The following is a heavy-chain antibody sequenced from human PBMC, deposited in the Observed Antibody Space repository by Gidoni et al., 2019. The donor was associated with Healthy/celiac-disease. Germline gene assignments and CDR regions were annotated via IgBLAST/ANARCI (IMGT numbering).Heavy chain of an antibody. V-gene: IGHV1-69*01. CDR2: IIPIFGTA. J-gene: IGHJ6*02. CDR1: GGTFSSYA. CDR3: ARDEQQLSDYYYYYGMDV. D-gene: IGHD6-13*01. Sequence: QVQLVQSGAEVKKPGSSVKVSCKASGGTFSSYAISWVRQAPGHGLEWMGGIIPIFGTANYAQKFQGRVTITADESTSTAYMELSSLRSEDTAVYYCARDEQQLSDYYYYYGMDVWGQGTTVTVSS.